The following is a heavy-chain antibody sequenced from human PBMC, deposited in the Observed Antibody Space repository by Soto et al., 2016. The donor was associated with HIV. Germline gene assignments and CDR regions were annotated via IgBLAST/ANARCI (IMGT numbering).Heavy chain of an antibody. V-gene: IGHV3-30*04. CDR2: ISNDGNKK. CDR3: AGHYSGSPYWYFDL. D-gene: IGHD1-26*01. CDR1: GFSFSSYA. Sequence: VQLVESGGGAVQPGGSLRLSCAASGFSFSSYAMHWVRQAPGKGLEWVAVISNDGNKKYYADSVKGRFTISRDNSKNTMSLQMNTLRDGDTAVYHCAGHYSGSPYWYFDLWGLAPWSLVSS. J-gene: IGHJ2*01.